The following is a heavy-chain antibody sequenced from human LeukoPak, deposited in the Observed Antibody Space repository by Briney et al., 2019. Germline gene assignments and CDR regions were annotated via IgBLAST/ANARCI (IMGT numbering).Heavy chain of an antibody. CDR3: ATFYGDYDYFDY. CDR1: GFTFSSYA. J-gene: IGHJ4*02. CDR2: ISGSDGST. V-gene: IGHV3-23*01. D-gene: IGHD4-17*01. Sequence: PGGSLRLSCAASGFTFSSYAMSWVRQAPGKGLEWVSAISGSDGSTYYADSVKGRFTISRDNSKNTLYLQMNSLRAEDTAVYYCATFYGDYDYFDYWGQGTLVTVSS.